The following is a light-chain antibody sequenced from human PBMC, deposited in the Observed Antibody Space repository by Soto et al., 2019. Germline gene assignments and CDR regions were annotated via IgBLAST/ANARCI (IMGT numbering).Light chain of an antibody. Sequence: AIQLTQSPSSLSASVGDRVTITCRASQDIKNDVAWYQQKPGKAPKLLIYAASTLQSGVPSRFSGSGSGTDFTLTISSLQPEDFASYYCLQDYNYPYTFGQETKVDIK. CDR3: LQDYNYPYT. J-gene: IGKJ2*01. CDR1: QDIKND. CDR2: AAS. V-gene: IGKV1-6*01.